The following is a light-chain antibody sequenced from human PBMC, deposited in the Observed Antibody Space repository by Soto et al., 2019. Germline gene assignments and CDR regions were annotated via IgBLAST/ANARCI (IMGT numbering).Light chain of an antibody. CDR2: KAS. CDR1: QYISTW. CDR3: QQYNSYST. V-gene: IGKV1-5*03. Sequence: DIQMTQSPSTLSASVGDRVTITCRASQYISTWLAWYQQKPGKAPKLLISKASSLESGVPSRFSGRGSGTEFTLTISSLQTDDFATYYCQQYNSYSTFGQGTKVEVK. J-gene: IGKJ1*01.